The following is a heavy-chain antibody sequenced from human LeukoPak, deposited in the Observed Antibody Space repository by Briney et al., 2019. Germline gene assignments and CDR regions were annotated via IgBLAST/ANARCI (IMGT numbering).Heavy chain of an antibody. V-gene: IGHV3-53*01. D-gene: IGHD6-13*01. CDR1: GFTLSTYG. Sequence: GGSLRLSCAASGFTLSTYGMHWVRQAPGKGLEWVSLIYSRGGTSYADSVKGRFTISRNSSKNTLFLQMNSLRVEDTAVYYCARDPPGIAASGTYYWGQGTLVTVSS. J-gene: IGHJ4*02. CDR2: IYSRGGT. CDR3: ARDPPGIAASGTYY.